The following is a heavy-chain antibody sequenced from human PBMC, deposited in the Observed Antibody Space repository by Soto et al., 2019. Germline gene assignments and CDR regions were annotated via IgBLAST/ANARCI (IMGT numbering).Heavy chain of an antibody. V-gene: IGHV4-4*07. CDR1: GGSISSYY. Sequence: PSETLSLTCTVSGGSISSYYWSWIRQPAGKGLEWIGRIYTSGSTNYNPSLKSRVTMSVDTSKNQFSLKLSSVTAADTAAYYCARDRKVGRWLQGFDYWGQGTLVTVS. J-gene: IGHJ4*02. CDR3: ARDRKVGRWLQGFDY. CDR2: IYTSGST. D-gene: IGHD5-12*01.